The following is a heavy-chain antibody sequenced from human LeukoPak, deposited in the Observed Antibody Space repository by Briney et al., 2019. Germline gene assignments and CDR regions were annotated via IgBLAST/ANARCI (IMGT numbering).Heavy chain of an antibody. Sequence: GRSLRLSCAASGFTFDDYAMHWVRQAPGKGLEWVSGISWNSGSIGYADSVKGRFTISRDNAKNSLYLQMNSLRAEDTALYYCAKDPSGQWELAYFDYWGQGTLVTVSS. CDR1: GFTFDDYA. J-gene: IGHJ4*02. CDR2: ISWNSGSI. V-gene: IGHV3-9*01. CDR3: AKDPSGQWELAYFDY. D-gene: IGHD1-26*01.